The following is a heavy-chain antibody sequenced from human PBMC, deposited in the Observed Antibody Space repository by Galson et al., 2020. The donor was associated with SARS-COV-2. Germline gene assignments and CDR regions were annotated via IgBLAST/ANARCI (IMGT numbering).Heavy chain of an antibody. D-gene: IGHD6-19*01. V-gene: IGHV3-13*01. J-gene: IGHJ4*02. Sequence: GGSLSLSCAASGFTFSTYDMHWVRQAAGKGLAWVPGIGTSGDTYYSGSVKGRFPISRENAKNSLYLQMNSLRVGDTAVYYCARRAAAGSLDSWGQGTLVTVFS. CDR2: IGTSGDT. CDR1: GFTFSTYD. CDR3: ARRAAAGSLDS.